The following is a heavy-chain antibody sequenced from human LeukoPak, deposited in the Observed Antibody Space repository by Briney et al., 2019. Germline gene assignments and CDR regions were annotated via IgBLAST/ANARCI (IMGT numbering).Heavy chain of an antibody. CDR1: GFTFSDYY. D-gene: IGHD3-3*01. J-gene: IGHJ6*03. CDR2: ISSSGSTI. V-gene: IGHV3-11*04. CDR3: ARDSRDFPYYYYYMDV. Sequence: AGGSLRLSCAASGFTFSDYYMSWIRQAPGKGLEWVSYISSSGSTIHYADSVKGRFTISRDNAKNSLYLQMNSLRAEDTAVYYCARDSRDFPYYYYYMDVWGKGTTVTVSS.